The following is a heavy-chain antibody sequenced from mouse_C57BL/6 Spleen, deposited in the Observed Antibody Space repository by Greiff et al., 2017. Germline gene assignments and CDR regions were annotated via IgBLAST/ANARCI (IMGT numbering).Heavy chain of an antibody. V-gene: IGHV5-12*01. Sequence: EVKLVESGGGLVQPGGSLKLSCAASGFTFSDYYMYWVRQTPEKRLEWVAYISNGGGSTYYPDTVKGRFTISRDNAKNTLYLQMSRLKSEDTTMYYCASGGYGKIDYWCQGTTLTVSS. J-gene: IGHJ2*01. CDR3: ASGGYGKIDY. D-gene: IGHD2-10*02. CDR1: GFTFSDYY. CDR2: ISNGGGST.